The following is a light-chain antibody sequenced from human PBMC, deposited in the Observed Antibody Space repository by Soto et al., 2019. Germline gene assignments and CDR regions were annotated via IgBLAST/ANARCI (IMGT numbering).Light chain of an antibody. CDR3: QQYGSSST. V-gene: IGKV3-11*01. Sequence: EIVLTQSPVILSLSPGERAPLSCRASQSVSTYLAWYQQKPGQAPRLLIYDASNRATGIPARFSGSGSGTDFTLTISSLEPEDFAVYYCQQYGSSSTFGQGTRLEIK. CDR2: DAS. CDR1: QSVSTY. J-gene: IGKJ5*01.